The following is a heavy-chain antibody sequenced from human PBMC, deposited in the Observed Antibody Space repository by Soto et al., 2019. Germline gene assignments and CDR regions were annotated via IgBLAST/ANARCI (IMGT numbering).Heavy chain of an antibody. CDR2: ISGSGGTT. CDR3: ARGQCIVLFPVPVGIVNRPKPTGFDY. V-gene: IGHV3-23*01. Sequence: EVQLLESGGGLARPGGALRLCCAASGFTFSSYAMTWVRQAPGKGLAWVSGISGSGGTTHHTDAVKGRFTVSRGNSNNTVCLQMNSLRFEDTAVYYCARGQCIVLFPVPVGIVNRPKPTGFDYWGQGTLVTVSS. CDR1: GFTFSSYA. J-gene: IGHJ4*02. D-gene: IGHD2-8*02.